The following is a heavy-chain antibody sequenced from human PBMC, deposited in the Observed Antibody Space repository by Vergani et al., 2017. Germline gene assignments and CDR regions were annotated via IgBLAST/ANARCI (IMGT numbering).Heavy chain of an antibody. Sequence: QMQLVQSGAEVKKTGSSVKVSCKASGYTFTYRYLHWVRQAPGQALEWMGWITPFNGNTNYAQKFQDRVTITRDRSMSTAYMELSSLRSEDTAMYYCALAESSTSCINSVCITPETGSRFDPWGQGTLVTVSS. CDR1: GYTFTYRY. J-gene: IGHJ5*02. D-gene: IGHD2-2*01. CDR2: ITPFNGNT. V-gene: IGHV1-45*02. CDR3: ALAESSTSCINSVCITPETGSRFDP.